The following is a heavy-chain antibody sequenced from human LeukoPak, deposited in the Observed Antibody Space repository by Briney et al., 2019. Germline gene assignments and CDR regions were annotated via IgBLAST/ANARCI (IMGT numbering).Heavy chain of an antibody. CDR1: GGSFSGYY. CDR2: INHSGST. V-gene: IGHV4-34*01. CDR3: ARGYSSGYSPLDY. D-gene: IGHD3-22*01. J-gene: IGHJ4*02. Sequence: NSSETLSLTCAVYGGSFSGYYWSWIRQPPGKGLEWIGEINHSGSTNYNPSLKSRVTISVDTSKNQFSLKLSSVTAADTAVYYCARGYSSGYSPLDYWGQGTLVTVSS.